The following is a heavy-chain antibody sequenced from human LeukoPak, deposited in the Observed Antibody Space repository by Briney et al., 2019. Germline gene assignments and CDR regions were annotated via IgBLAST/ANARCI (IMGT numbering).Heavy chain of an antibody. CDR1: GFIVSSNY. V-gene: IGHV3-53*01. CDR3: ARFNEQQMYFQH. D-gene: IGHD6-13*01. CDR2: IYSGGNT. Sequence: PGGSLRLSCAASGFIVSSNYMSWVRQAPGKGLEWVSVIYSGGNTYHADSMKGRFTVSRDNSKNTVYLQMNSLRVEDTAVYYCARFNEQQMYFQHWGQGTLVSVSS. J-gene: IGHJ1*01.